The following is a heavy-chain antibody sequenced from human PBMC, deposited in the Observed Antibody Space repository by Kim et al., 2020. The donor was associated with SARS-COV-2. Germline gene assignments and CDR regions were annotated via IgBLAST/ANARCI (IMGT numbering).Heavy chain of an antibody. Sequence: QEFQGRVTITRDTSSSTGYMELSRLRSDDTAVYYCARVPPTVGRDNWFDPWGQGTLVTVSS. D-gene: IGHD4-17*01. V-gene: IGHV1-2*02. CDR3: ARVPPTVGRDNWFDP. J-gene: IGHJ5*02.